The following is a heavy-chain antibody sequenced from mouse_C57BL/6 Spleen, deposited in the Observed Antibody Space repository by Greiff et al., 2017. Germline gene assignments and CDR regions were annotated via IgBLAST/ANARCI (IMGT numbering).Heavy chain of an antibody. CDR1: GYTFTSYW. V-gene: IGHV1-64*01. CDR3: ARHYYYGSSPWYFDV. CDR2: IHPNSGST. Sequence: VQLQQPGAELVKPGASVKLSCKASGYTFTSYWMPWVKQRPGQGLEWIGMIHPNSGSTNYNEKFKSKATLTVDKSSSTAYMQLSSLTSEDSAVYYCARHYYYGSSPWYFDVWGTGTTVTVSS. D-gene: IGHD1-1*01. J-gene: IGHJ1*03.